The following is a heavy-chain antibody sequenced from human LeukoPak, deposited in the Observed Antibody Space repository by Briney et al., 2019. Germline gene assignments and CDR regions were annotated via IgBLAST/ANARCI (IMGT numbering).Heavy chain of an antibody. CDR3: ARADLLRDYYYYYMDV. CDR1: GGTFSSYA. V-gene: IGHV1-69*05. CDR2: IIPIFGTA. Sequence: SVKVSCKASGGTFSSYAISWVRQAPGQGLEWMGGIIPIFGTANYAQKFQGRVTITTDESASTAYMELSSLRSEDTAVYYCARADLLRDYYYYYMDVWGKGTTVTVSS. J-gene: IGHJ6*03. D-gene: IGHD4-17*01.